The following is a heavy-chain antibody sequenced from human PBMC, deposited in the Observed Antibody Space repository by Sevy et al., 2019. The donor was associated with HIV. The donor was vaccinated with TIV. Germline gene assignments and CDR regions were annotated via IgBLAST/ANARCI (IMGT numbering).Heavy chain of an antibody. CDR2: ISWDGGST. D-gene: IGHD3-16*01. J-gene: IGHJ4*02. Sequence: GGSLRLSCAASGFTFDDHTMHWVRQPPGKGLEWVSLISWDGGSTYYADSVKGRFTISRDNSKNSLFLQMNSLGAEDPALYYCAKDMASGGGAYYFDYWGQGTLVTVSS. CDR1: GFTFDDHT. V-gene: IGHV3-43*01. CDR3: AKDMASGGGAYYFDY.